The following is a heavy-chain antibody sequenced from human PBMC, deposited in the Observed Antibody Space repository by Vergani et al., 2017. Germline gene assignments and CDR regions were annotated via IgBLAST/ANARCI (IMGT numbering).Heavy chain of an antibody. CDR1: GGSISDYY. Sequence: QVQLQESGPGLVKSSETLSLTCTVSGGSISDYYWNWRRQPPGEGLEWIGYIYKSGSSTYNPSLKGRVTISADTSKNQFSLKLTSVTAADTALYYCARDRGYSTGWYSAFDIWGQGTMVTVSS. V-gene: IGHV4-59*01. CDR3: ARDRGYSTGWYSAFDI. D-gene: IGHD6-19*01. CDR2: IYKSGSS. J-gene: IGHJ3*02.